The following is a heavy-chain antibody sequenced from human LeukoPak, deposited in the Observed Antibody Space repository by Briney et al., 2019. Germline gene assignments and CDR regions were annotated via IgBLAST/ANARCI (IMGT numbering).Heavy chain of an antibody. CDR1: GYTFTSYG. CDR2: ISAYNGNT. Sequence: ASVKVSCKASGYTFTSYGISWVRQAPGQGLEWMGWISAYNGNTNYAQKLQGRVTMTTDTSTSTAYMELRSLRSDDTAVYYCAGDWPAARNPTFDYWGQGTLVTVSS. D-gene: IGHD2-2*01. J-gene: IGHJ4*02. CDR3: AGDWPAARNPTFDY. V-gene: IGHV1-18*01.